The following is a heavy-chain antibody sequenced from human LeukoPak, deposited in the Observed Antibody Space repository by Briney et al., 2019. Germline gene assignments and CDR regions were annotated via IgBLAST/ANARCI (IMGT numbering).Heavy chain of an antibody. CDR2: VWYDGTNI. CDR1: GFTFSTYG. D-gene: IGHD1-26*01. CDR3: ARGGYNGTYYFDY. J-gene: IGHJ4*02. Sequence: GRSLRLSCAASGFTFSTYGMHWVRQAPGEGLEWVAVVWYDGTNIHYLDSVKGRFTISRDNSKSTLYLQMNSLTAEDTAVYYCARGGYNGTYYFDYWGQGTLVTVSS. V-gene: IGHV3-33*01.